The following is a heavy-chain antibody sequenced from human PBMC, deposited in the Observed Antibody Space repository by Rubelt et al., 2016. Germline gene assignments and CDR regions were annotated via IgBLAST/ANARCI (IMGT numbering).Heavy chain of an antibody. V-gene: IGHV3-30*18. Sequence: GGVVQPGRSLRLSCAASGFTFSSYGMHWVRQAPGKGLEWVAVISYDGSNKYYADSVKGRFTISRDNSKNTLYLQMNSLRAEDTAVYYCAKDKIAARITIFGVVMGGMDVWGQGTTVTVSS. CDR3: AKDKIAARITIFGVVMGGMDV. CDR1: GFTFSSYG. J-gene: IGHJ6*02. CDR2: ISYDGSNK. D-gene: IGHD3-3*01.